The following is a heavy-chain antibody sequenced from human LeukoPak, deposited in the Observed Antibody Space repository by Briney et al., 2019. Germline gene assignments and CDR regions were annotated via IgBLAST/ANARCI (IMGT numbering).Heavy chain of an antibody. Sequence: KPSETLPLTCTVSGGSISSSSYYWGWIRQPPGKGLEWIGSIYYSGSTYYNPSLKSRVTISVDTSMNQFSLKLSSVTAADTAVYYCARPASINGDPYEYWGQGTLVTVSS. CDR3: ARPASINGDPYEY. D-gene: IGHD4-17*01. V-gene: IGHV4-39*01. CDR1: GGSISSSSYY. J-gene: IGHJ4*02. CDR2: IYYSGST.